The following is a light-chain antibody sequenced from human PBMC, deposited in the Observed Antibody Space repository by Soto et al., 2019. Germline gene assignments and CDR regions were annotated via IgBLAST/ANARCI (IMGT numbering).Light chain of an antibody. J-gene: IGKJ1*01. CDR3: QQRSGWPT. CDR2: DAS. Sequence: EIVLTQSPDTLSLSPGERATLSCRASQTVSTFLAWYQQKPGQAPRLIVYDASKRAPGIPARFIGSGSGTVFSLTVSSIEPEAFSLYYCQQRSGWPTFGQGTKVEI. V-gene: IGKV3-11*01. CDR1: QTVSTF.